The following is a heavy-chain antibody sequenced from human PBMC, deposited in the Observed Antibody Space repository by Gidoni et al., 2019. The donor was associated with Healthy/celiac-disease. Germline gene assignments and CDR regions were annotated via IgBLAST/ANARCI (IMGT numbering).Heavy chain of an antibody. Sequence: QVQLVESGGVVVQPGRSLRLSCAASGFTFSRYAMHWVRQAPGKGLEWVAVISYDGSNKYYADSVKGRFTISRDNSKNTLYLQMNSLRAEDTAVYYCAREGYWGQGTMVTVSS. CDR1: GFTFSRYA. J-gene: IGHJ3*01. CDR2: ISYDGSNK. D-gene: IGHD5-12*01. V-gene: IGHV3-30*04. CDR3: AREGY.